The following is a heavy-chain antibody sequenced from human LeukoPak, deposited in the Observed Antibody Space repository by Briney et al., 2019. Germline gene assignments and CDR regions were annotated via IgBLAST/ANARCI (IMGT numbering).Heavy chain of an antibody. Sequence: SETLSLTCTVSGGSISSYYWSWIRQPPGKGLGWIGYIYYSGSTNYNPSLKSRVTISVDTSKNQFSLKLSSVTAADTAVYYCARDKDIVVVPAAAYSHYGMDVWGQGTTVTVSS. CDR2: IYYSGST. V-gene: IGHV4-59*01. D-gene: IGHD2-2*01. CDR3: ARDKDIVVVPAAAYSHYGMDV. CDR1: GGSISSYY. J-gene: IGHJ6*02.